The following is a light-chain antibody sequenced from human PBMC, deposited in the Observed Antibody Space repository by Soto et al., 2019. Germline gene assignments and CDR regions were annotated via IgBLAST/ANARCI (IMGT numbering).Light chain of an antibody. V-gene: IGKV1-5*03. CDR2: KAS. Sequence: DIQMTQSPSTLSASIGDRVTITCRASQRVSNWLAWYQQKPGSAPKLLIYKASSLHSGVPSRFSGSGTGTEFTLTISSLQPDDFATYYCQQFYTYPWTFGQGTKVEIK. CDR1: QRVSNW. J-gene: IGKJ1*01. CDR3: QQFYTYPWT.